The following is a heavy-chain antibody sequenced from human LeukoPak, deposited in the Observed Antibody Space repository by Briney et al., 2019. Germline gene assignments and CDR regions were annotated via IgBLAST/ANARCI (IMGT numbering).Heavy chain of an antibody. V-gene: IGHV3-7*03. CDR1: RFPFNSYW. J-gene: IGHJ4*02. Sequence: GGSLELSCAASRFPFNSYWMSWGRQAPGEGLEWVAKINQDGTEKAYVDSVRGRFTISRDNAKNSLFLQMNSLRAEDTAVYYCARGPLIAAAGTWWGQGTLVTVSS. CDR2: INQDGTEK. CDR3: ARGPLIAAAGTW. D-gene: IGHD6-13*01.